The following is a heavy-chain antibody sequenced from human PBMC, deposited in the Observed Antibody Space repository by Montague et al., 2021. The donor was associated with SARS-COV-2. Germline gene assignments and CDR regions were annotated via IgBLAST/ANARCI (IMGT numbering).Heavy chain of an antibody. CDR1: GGSISSSNW. J-gene: IGHJ6*02. D-gene: IGHD6-19*01. V-gene: IGHV4-4*02. CDR2: IYHSGST. CDR3: AGDSSGCFFRRCSRYGLDI. Sequence: SETLSLTCAVSGGSISSSNWWSWVRQPPGKGLGWIWEIYHSGSTNYNPSLKSRVTISVDKSKNQFSLKLSSVTAADTAVYYCAGDSSGCFFRRCSRYGLDIWGQGTTVTVSS.